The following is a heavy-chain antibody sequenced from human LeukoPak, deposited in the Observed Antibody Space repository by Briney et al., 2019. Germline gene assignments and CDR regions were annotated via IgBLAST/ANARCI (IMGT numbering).Heavy chain of an antibody. CDR2: IKQDGSEK. D-gene: IGHD3-10*01. Sequence: HSGGSLRLSCAASGFTFSSYWMSWVRQAPGKGLEWVANIKQDGSEKYFVDSVKGRFTISRDNAKNSLYLQMNSLRAEDTAVYYCARVVPPTDYGSGSYFWDPYYFDYWGQGTLVTVSS. V-gene: IGHV3-7*03. CDR1: GFTFSSYW. CDR3: ARVVPPTDYGSGSYFWDPYYFDY. J-gene: IGHJ4*02.